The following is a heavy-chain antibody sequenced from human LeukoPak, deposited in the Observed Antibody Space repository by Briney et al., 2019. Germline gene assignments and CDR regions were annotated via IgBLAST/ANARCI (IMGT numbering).Heavy chain of an antibody. Sequence: SETLSLTCTVSGGSISSYYWSWIRQPAGKGLEWIGRIYTSGSTNYNPSLKSRVTMSVDTSKNQFSLKLSSVTAADTAVYYCARDMKGGDSSRGRNPFDYWGQGTLVTVSS. V-gene: IGHV4-4*07. CDR2: IYTSGST. CDR1: GGSISSYY. CDR3: ARDMKGGDSSRGRNPFDY. D-gene: IGHD6-13*01. J-gene: IGHJ4*02.